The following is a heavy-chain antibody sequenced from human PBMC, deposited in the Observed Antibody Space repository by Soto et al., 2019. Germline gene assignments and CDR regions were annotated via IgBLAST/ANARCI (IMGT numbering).Heavy chain of an antibody. D-gene: IGHD6-13*01. CDR2: ITDSGTGT. CDR1: GFTFSSCV. J-gene: IGHJ4*02. Sequence: EVHLLESGGGLVHPGESLRLSCGASGFTFSSCVMTWVRQAPGKGLEWVSCITDSGTGTYYADSVKGRFTISRDNSKNKMYLQMNNLRAEDTGVYYCAKGLSNGRWYAEDWGQGTLVTVSS. V-gene: IGHV3-23*01. CDR3: AKGLSNGRWYAED.